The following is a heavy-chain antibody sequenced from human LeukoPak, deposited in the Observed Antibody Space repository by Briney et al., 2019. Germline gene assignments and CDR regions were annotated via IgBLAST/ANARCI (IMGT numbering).Heavy chain of an antibody. J-gene: IGHJ6*03. V-gene: IGHV1-2*02. CDR1: GYTFTGYY. CDR2: INPNSGGT. CDR3: ARHGSSWYPGYYYYYYMDV. D-gene: IGHD6-13*01. Sequence: ASVKVSCKASGYTFTGYYMHWVRQAPGQGLEWMGWINPNSGGTNYAQKFQGRVTMTRDTSISTAYMELRSLRSDDTAVYYCARHGSSWYPGYYYYYYMDVWGKGTTVTVSS.